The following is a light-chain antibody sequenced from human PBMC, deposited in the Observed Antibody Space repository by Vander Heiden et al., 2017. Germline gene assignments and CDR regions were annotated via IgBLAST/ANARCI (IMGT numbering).Light chain of an antibody. CDR1: QDISNY. CDR3: QQYDDLPFT. CDR2: DAF. V-gene: IGKV1-33*01. Sequence: DILMTQSPFSLSASLGDRVTITCQASQDISNYLSWYQPRPGKAPRLLIYDAFNLETGVPSRFSGSGSGTDFTFTITSLQPEDLATYYCQQYDDLPFTFGPGTKVDLK. J-gene: IGKJ3*01.